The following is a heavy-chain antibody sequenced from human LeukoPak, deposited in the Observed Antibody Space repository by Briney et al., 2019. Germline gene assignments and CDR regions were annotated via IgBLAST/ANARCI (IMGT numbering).Heavy chain of an antibody. CDR3: AKKIGGSYNFDY. CDR2: ISNGNT. V-gene: IGHV3-23*01. CDR1: GFPFSNHA. J-gene: IGHJ4*02. D-gene: IGHD1-26*01. Sequence: GGSLRLSCSASGFPFSNHAMSWVRQPPGKGLEWVAAISNGNTYYADSVKGRFTISRDNSKNTLFLQMNSLRAEDTAVYYCAKKIGGSYNFDYWGQGTLVTVSS.